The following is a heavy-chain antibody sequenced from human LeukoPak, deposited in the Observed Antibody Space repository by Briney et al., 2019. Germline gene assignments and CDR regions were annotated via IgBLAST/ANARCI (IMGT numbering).Heavy chain of an antibody. V-gene: IGHV3-21*01. CDR1: GFTFSSYS. J-gene: IGHJ4*02. CDR2: ISSSSSYI. CDR3: AIEYGDYGAVEAGY. Sequence: PGGSLRLSCAASGFTFSSYSMNWVRQAPGKGLEWVSSISSSSSYIYYADSVKGRFTISRDNAKNSLYLQMNSLRAEDTAVYYCAIEYGDYGAVEAGYWGQGTLVTVSS. D-gene: IGHD4-17*01.